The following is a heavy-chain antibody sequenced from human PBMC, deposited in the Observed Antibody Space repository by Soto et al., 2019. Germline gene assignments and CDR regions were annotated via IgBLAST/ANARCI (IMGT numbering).Heavy chain of an antibody. D-gene: IGHD4-17*01. Sequence: QLQLQESGPGLVKPSETLSPTCTVSGGSISSSSYYWGWIRQPPGKGLEWIGSIYYSGSTYYNPSLKSRVTISVDTSKNQFSLKLSSVTAADTAVYYCARPYYGDYYDAFDIWGQGTMVTVSS. J-gene: IGHJ3*02. CDR1: GGSISSSSYY. CDR3: ARPYYGDYYDAFDI. V-gene: IGHV4-39*01. CDR2: IYYSGST.